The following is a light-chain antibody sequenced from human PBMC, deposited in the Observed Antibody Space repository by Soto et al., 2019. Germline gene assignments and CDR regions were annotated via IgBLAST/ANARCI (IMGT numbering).Light chain of an antibody. CDR1: QSVSSN. CDR3: QQYIKWPIT. J-gene: IGKJ5*01. V-gene: IGKV3-15*01. Sequence: IVLTQSPATPSLSPGERATLSCRASQSVSSNLAWYQQKPGQDPRLLISDASTRATGIPARFSGSGSGTEVTLTVSSLQSEEVAGYYCQQYIKWPITFGQGTRLEI. CDR2: DAS.